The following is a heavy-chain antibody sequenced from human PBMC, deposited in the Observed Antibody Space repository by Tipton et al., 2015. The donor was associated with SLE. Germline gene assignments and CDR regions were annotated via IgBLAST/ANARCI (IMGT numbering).Heavy chain of an antibody. CDR2: INHSGST. J-gene: IGHJ4*02. Sequence: TLSLTCAVYGGSFSGYYWSWIRQPPGKGLEWIGEINHSGSTNYNPSLKSRVTISVDTSKNQFSLKLSSVTAADTAVYYCARDQGGLDASFDYWGQGTLVTVSS. CDR1: GGSFSGYY. CDR3: ARDQGGLDASFDY. V-gene: IGHV4-34*01. D-gene: IGHD1-1*01.